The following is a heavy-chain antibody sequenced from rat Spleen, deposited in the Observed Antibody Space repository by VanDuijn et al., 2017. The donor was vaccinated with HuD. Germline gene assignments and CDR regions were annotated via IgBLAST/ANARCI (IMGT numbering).Heavy chain of an antibody. D-gene: IGHD1-6*01. CDR2: FSYEGSST. CDR3: TRGGFFRY. Sequence: EVQLMESNGGLVQPGRSLKLSCAASGFTVSDYYMAWVRQAPTAGLEWVATFSYEGSSTYYGDSVKGRFTISRDNAKTTLYLQMNSLRSEDTATYYCTRGGFFRYWGQGVMVTVSS. CDR1: GFTVSDYY. V-gene: IGHV5-22*01. J-gene: IGHJ2*01.